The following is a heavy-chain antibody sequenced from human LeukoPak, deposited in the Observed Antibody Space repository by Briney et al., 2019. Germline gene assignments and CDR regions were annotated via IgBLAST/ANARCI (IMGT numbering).Heavy chain of an antibody. D-gene: IGHD3-10*01. V-gene: IGHV4-30-4*01. CDR1: GGSISSGDYY. CDR2: IYYSGSI. J-gene: IGHJ4*02. Sequence: PSETLSLTCTVSGGSISSGDYYWSWIRQPPGKGLEWIGYIYYSGSIYYNASLKSRVTISVDTSKNQFSLKLSSVTAADTAVYYCARAGYYGSGSYPRASDYWGQGTLVTVSS. CDR3: ARAGYYGSGSYPRASDY.